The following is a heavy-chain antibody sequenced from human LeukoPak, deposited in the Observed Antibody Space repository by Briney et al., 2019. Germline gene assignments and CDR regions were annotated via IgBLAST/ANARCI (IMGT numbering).Heavy chain of an antibody. CDR3: ASSGLIYGSGSYYNDY. D-gene: IGHD3-10*01. CDR1: GESFSGYY. Sequence: SETLSLTCAVYGESFSGYYWSWIRQPPGKGLEWIGYIYYSGSTNYNPSLKSRVTISVDTSKNQFSLKLSSVTAADTAVYYCASSGLIYGSGSYYNDYWGQGTLVTVSS. V-gene: IGHV4-59*01. CDR2: IYYSGST. J-gene: IGHJ4*02.